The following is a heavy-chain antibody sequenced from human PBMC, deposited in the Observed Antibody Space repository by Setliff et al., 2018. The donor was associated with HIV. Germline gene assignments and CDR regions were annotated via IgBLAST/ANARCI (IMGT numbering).Heavy chain of an antibody. CDR2: IKEDGSEK. CDR1: RFSFTTSW. CDR3: AKLVVGFSGSSAYMDV. D-gene: IGHD1-26*01. Sequence: GGSLRLSCAASRFSFTTSWMTWVRQAPGKGLEWIANIKEDGSEKYYVDSVKGRFTISRDNAKNSLYLQMNSLRAEDTAFYYCAKLVVGFSGSSAYMDVWGKGTTVTVSS. J-gene: IGHJ6*03. V-gene: IGHV3-7*03.